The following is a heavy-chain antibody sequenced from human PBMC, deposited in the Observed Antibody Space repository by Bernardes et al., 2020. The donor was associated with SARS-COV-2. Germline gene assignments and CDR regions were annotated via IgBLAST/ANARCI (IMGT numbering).Heavy chain of an antibody. D-gene: IGHD3-22*01. J-gene: IGHJ4*02. V-gene: IGHV4-59*06. Sequence: SETLSLTCTFSGGSISSYYWSWIRQPPGKGLEWIGYIYYSGSTYYNPSLKSRVTISVDTSKNQFSLKLSSVTAADTAVYYCARAPRVKVVITAFDYWGQGTLVTVSS. CDR1: GGSISSYY. CDR3: ARAPRVKVVITAFDY. CDR2: IYYSGST.